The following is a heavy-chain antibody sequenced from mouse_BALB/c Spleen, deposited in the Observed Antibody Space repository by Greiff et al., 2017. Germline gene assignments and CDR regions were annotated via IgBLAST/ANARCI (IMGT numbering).Heavy chain of an antibody. CDR2: ISSGSSTI. J-gene: IGHJ3*01. Sequence: DVHVVESGGGLVQPGGSRKLSCAASGFTFSSFGMHWVRQAPEKGLEWVAYISSGSSTIYYADTVKGRFTISRDNPKNTLFLQMTSLRSEDTAMYYCARSEFTTAFAYWGQGTLVTVSA. CDR3: ARSEFTTAFAY. V-gene: IGHV5-17*02. CDR1: GFTFSSFG. D-gene: IGHD1-2*01.